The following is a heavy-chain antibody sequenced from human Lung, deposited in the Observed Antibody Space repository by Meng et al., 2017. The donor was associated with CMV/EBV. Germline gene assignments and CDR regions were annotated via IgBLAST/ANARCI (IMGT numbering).Heavy chain of an antibody. J-gene: IGHJ4*02. CDR2: IYHSGST. D-gene: IGHD6-19*01. CDR3: ASFPPPGKQWLVTDY. CDR1: GGSISSSNW. V-gene: IGHV4-4*02. Sequence: VQLQESGPGLVNASGTLALTRAVSGGSISSSNWWSWVRQPPGKGLEWIGEIYHSGSTNYNPSLKSRVTISVDKSKNQFSLKLSSVTAADTAVYYCASFPPPGKQWLVTDYWGQGTLVTVSS.